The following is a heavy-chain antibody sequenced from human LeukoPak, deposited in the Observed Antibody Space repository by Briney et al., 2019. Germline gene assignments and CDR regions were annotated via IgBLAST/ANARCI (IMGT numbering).Heavy chain of an antibody. J-gene: IGHJ5*02. Sequence: GASVKVSCKASGYPFSNYDINWVRQATGQGLEWMGWMNPNSGNTDYVQKFQGRVTITRNTSISTAYMELSSLRSEDTAVYYCARGRATVTTHWVDPWGQGTLVTVSS. CDR1: GYPFSNYD. CDR3: ARGRATVTTHWVDP. CDR2: MNPNSGNT. D-gene: IGHD4-11*01. V-gene: IGHV1-8*03.